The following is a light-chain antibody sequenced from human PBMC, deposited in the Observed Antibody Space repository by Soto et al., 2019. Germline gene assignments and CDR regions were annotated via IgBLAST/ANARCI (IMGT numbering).Light chain of an antibody. CDR3: QQSYSIPPLT. J-gene: IGKJ4*02. CDR2: AAS. CDR1: QTISMY. V-gene: IGKV1-39*01. Sequence: QMTQAPSSLSASVGDRVTITCRASQTISMYLNRYQQKPGKAPILLISAASSLQTGVPLRFNGSGSETDFTLTISSLQPGDFVTYYCQQSYSIPPLTFGGGTRVEIK.